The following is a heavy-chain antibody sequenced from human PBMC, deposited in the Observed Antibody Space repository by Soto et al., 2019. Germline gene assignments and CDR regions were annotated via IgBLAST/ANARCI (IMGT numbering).Heavy chain of an antibody. Sequence: EVQLLESGGGLVQPGGSLRLSCVGSGFTFINYAMNWVRQTPGKGLEWVSTISGGGDRTFDADTVKGRFTISRDNSKNTLNLQINSLRADDTAVYYCARKVLGSTSRPDWWYFDLWGRGTRGTVSS. J-gene: IGHJ2*01. CDR2: ISGGGDRT. D-gene: IGHD2-2*01. V-gene: IGHV3-23*01. CDR1: GFTFINYA. CDR3: ARKVLGSTSRPDWWYFDL.